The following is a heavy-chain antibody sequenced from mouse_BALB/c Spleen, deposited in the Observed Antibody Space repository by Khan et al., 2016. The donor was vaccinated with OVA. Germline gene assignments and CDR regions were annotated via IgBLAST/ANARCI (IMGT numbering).Heavy chain of an antibody. CDR3: ARPSYYGNPWFTY. D-gene: IGHD2-10*01. CDR2: ISGTGIYT. CDR1: GFAFSSYD. Sequence: EVQLQESGGGLVKPGGSLKLSCAPSGFAFSSYDMSWVRQTPEKRLEWVATISGTGIYTYYPDSVKGRFTISSDNARNTLYLQMSSLRSEDTALYYCARPSYYGNPWFTYWGQGTLVTVSA. J-gene: IGHJ3*01. V-gene: IGHV5-9*02.